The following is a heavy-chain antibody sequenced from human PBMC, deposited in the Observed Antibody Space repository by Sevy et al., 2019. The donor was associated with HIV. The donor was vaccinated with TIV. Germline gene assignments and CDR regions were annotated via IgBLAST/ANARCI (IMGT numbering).Heavy chain of an antibody. V-gene: IGHV3-7*01. CDR2: IKGDGSDK. J-gene: IGHJ4*02. CDR1: GFTFSANW. CDR3: AHETFGRFES. Sequence: GGSLRLSCAASGFTFSANWMNCVRQAPGKGLEWVANIKGDGSDKHYVDSVEGRFTISRDNAKNLLYLQMNGLRVEDTAVYYCAHETFGRFESWGQGTLVTVSS. D-gene: IGHD3-16*01.